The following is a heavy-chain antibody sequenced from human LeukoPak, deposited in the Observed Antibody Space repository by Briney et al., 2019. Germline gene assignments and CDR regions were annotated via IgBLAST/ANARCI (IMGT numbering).Heavy chain of an antibody. CDR2: ISYDGSNK. CDR3: AKDRGHGYSGYDLDLGSFDY. Sequence: PGGSLRLSCAASGFTFSSYGMHWVRQAPGKGLEWVAVISYDGSNKYYADSVKGRFTISRDNSKNTLYLQMNSLRAEDTAVYYCAKDRGHGYSGYDLDLGSFDYWGQGTLVTVSS. J-gene: IGHJ4*02. V-gene: IGHV3-30*18. D-gene: IGHD5-12*01. CDR1: GFTFSSYG.